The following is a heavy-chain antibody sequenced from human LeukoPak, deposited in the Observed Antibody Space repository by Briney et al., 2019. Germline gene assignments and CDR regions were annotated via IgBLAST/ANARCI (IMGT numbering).Heavy chain of an antibody. CDR2: IGASGEST. J-gene: IGHJ3*01. Sequence: GGSLRLSCSASGFTFTGYAMHWVRQAPGKGLEWVSLIGASGESTYYADSVKGRFTISRDNSKNTLSLQMNSLRVEDTAMYFCAKDIQLSTWGLGTMVTVSS. V-gene: IGHV3-23*01. CDR3: AKDIQLST. CDR1: GFTFTGYA. D-gene: IGHD5-24*01.